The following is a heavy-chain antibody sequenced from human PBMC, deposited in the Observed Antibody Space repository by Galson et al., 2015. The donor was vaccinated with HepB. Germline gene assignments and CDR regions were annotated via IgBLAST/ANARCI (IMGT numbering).Heavy chain of an antibody. Sequence: CAISGDSVSSNAVGWNWIRQSPSRGLEWLGRTYYRSKWSTDYADSVKSRITISPDTSKNQFSLQLNSVTPEDTAVYYCAKSIHLGRGFDSWGQGTLVTVS. CDR1: GDSVSSNAVG. J-gene: IGHJ4*02. CDR3: AKSIHLGRGFDS. CDR2: TYYRSKWST. D-gene: IGHD7-27*01. V-gene: IGHV6-1*01.